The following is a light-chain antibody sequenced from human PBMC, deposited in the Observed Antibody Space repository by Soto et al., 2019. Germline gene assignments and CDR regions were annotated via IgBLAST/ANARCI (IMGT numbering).Light chain of an antibody. Sequence: QSALTQPRSVSGSPGQSVTISCTGTSSDVGGYNYVSWYQQRPGKAPKVTIYDVSKRPSGVPDRFSGSKSGNTASLTISGLQAEDEADYYCCSYAGSYTWVFGGGTKVTVL. CDR2: DVS. CDR3: CSYAGSYTWV. J-gene: IGLJ3*02. CDR1: SSDVGGYNY. V-gene: IGLV2-11*01.